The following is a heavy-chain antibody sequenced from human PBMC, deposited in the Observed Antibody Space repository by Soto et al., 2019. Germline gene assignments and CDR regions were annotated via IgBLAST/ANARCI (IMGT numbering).Heavy chain of an antibody. D-gene: IGHD3-10*01. CDR3: ARHLYYYGSGSYWN. V-gene: IGHV4-39*01. J-gene: IGHJ4*02. CDR2: IYYSGST. Sequence: SETLSLTCTVSGGSISSSSYYWGWIRQPPGKGLEWIGSIYYSGSTYYNPSLKSRVTISVDTSKNQFSLKLSSVTAADTAVYYCARHLYYYGSGSYWNWGQGTLVTVSS. CDR1: GGSISSSSYY.